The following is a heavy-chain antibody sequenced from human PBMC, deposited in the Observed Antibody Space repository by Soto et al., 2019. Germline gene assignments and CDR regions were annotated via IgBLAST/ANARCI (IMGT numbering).Heavy chain of an antibody. CDR3: AKDQGSSWYEIDY. D-gene: IGHD6-13*01. CDR2: ISGSGGST. CDR1: GFTFSNYA. J-gene: IGHJ4*02. Sequence: EVQLLESGGGLVQPGGSLRLSCAASGFTFSNYAVTWVRQAPGKGLEWVSTISGSGGSTYYADSVKGRFTISRDNYKTTLYLQRNSLRAEDTAVYYCAKDQGSSWYEIDYGRQGTLVTVSS. V-gene: IGHV3-23*01.